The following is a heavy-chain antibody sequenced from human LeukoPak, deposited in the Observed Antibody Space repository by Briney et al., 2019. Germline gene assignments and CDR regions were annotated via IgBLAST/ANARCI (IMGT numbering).Heavy chain of an antibody. Sequence: SETLSLTCAVSGGSISSGGYSWSWIRQPPGKGLEWIGYIYHSGSTYYNTSLKSRVTISENRPKNQFSLKLGSVTAADTAVYYCARVIVSGYDFWSGYYSETNNGFDPWGQGTLVTVSS. V-gene: IGHV4-30-2*01. J-gene: IGHJ5*02. CDR2: IYHSGST. CDR1: GGSISSGGYS. CDR3: ARVIVSGYDFWSGYYSETNNGFDP. D-gene: IGHD3-3*01.